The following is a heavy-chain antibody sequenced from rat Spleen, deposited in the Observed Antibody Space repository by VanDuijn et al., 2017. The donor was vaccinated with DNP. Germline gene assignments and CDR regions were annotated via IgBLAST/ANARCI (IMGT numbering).Heavy chain of an antibody. D-gene: IGHD1-2*01. CDR1: GLSLTSKS. CDR2: MWTNGGT. J-gene: IGHJ2*01. V-gene: IGHV2-47*01. CDR3: ARWQLYLSYFDY. Sequence: QVQLKESGPGLIQPSQTLSLTCTVSGLSLTSKSVSWIRQPPGKGLEWMGVMWTNGGTDYNSAIKSRLSISRDTSKSQVLLKMNSLQTEDTAMYFCARWQLYLSYFDYWGQGVMVTVSS.